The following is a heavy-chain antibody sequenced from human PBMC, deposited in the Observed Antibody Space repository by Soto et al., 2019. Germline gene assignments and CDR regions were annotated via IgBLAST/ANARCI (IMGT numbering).Heavy chain of an antibody. Sequence: GASVKVSCKASVYTFTGYYMHWVRQAPGQGLEWMGWINPNSGGTNYAQKFQGWVTMTRDTSISTAYMELSRLRSDDTAVYYCARDLHDFWSGYWYYFDYWGQGTLVTVSS. V-gene: IGHV1-2*04. CDR3: ARDLHDFWSGYWYYFDY. CDR1: VYTFTGYY. CDR2: INPNSGGT. J-gene: IGHJ4*02. D-gene: IGHD3-3*01.